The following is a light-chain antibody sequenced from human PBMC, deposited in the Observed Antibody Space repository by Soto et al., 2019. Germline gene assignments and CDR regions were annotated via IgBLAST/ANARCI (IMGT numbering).Light chain of an antibody. J-gene: IGKJ1*01. V-gene: IGKV3-20*01. Sequence: EIVLTQSPGTLSLSPGVRATLSCRASQSVSSSYLAWYQQKPGRAPRLLIYGASSRATGIPNRFSGSGSGTDFTLTISGLEAEDFAVYYCQQHGSSPGWAFYGSSPGWTFGQGTKVDIK. CDR1: QSVSSSY. CDR2: GAS. CDR3: QQHGSSPGWAFYGSSPGWT.